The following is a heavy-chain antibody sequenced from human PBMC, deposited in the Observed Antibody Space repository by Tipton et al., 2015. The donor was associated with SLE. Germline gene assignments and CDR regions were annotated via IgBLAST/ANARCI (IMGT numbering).Heavy chain of an antibody. CDR2: INHSGST. Sequence: TLSLTCAVYGGSFSGYYCSWIRQPPGKGLEWIGEINHSGSTNYNPSLKSRITISVDPSKNQFSLKLSSVTAADTAVYYCVRGPRGSSGYPNWGQGTLVTVSS. CDR1: GGSFSGYY. J-gene: IGHJ4*02. D-gene: IGHD3-22*01. V-gene: IGHV4-34*01. CDR3: VRGPRGSSGYPN.